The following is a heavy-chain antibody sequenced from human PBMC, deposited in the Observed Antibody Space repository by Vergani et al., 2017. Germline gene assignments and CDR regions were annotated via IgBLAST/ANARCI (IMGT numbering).Heavy chain of an antibody. CDR2: ISGSGGST. CDR1: GFTFSSYA. D-gene: IGHD3-22*01. J-gene: IGHJ6*02. Sequence: EVQLLESGGGLVQPGGSLRLSCAASGFTFSSYAMSWVRQAPGKGLEWVSAISGSGGSTYYADSVKGRFTISRDNSKNTLYLQMNSLRAEDTAVYYCAKDTYYYDSSGYPLPDYYYYGMDVWGQGTTVTVSS. V-gene: IGHV3-23*01. CDR3: AKDTYYYDSSGYPLPDYYYYGMDV.